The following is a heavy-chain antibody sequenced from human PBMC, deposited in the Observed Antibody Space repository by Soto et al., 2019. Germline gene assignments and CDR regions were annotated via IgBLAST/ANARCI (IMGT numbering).Heavy chain of an antibody. CDR1: GFTFSIYA. J-gene: IGHJ4*02. CDR3: ARGLSIAVAGHDY. D-gene: IGHD6-19*01. V-gene: IGHV3-21*01. Sequence: PGGSLRLSCAASGFTFSIYAMSWVRQAPGKGLEWVSSISSGSNYIYYADSLKGRFTISRDNAKNSLYLQMNSLRAEDAAIYYCARGLSIAVAGHDYWGQGALVTVSS. CDR2: ISSGSNYI.